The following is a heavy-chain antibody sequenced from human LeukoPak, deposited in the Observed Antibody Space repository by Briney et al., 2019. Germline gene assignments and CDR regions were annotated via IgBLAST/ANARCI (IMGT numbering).Heavy chain of an antibody. J-gene: IGHJ4*02. V-gene: IGHV3-30*02. CDR2: IRYDGSNK. Sequence: PGGSLRLSCAASGFTFSSYGMHWVRQAPGKGLEGVALIRYDGSNKYYADSVKGRFTISRDNSKNTLYLQMNSLRAEDTAVYYCAKVVGYTVTNPFDYWGQGTLVTVSS. D-gene: IGHD4-17*01. CDR1: GFTFSSYG. CDR3: AKVVGYTVTNPFDY.